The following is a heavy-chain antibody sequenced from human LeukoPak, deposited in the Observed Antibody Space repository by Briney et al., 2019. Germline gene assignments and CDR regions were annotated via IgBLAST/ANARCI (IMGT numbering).Heavy chain of an antibody. Sequence: GGSLRLSCAASGFTFSSYAMSWVRQAPGKGLEWVSAISGSGGSTYYADSVKGRFTISRDNSKNTLFLQMNSLRTEDTAMYYCAKGSNSNYGGLFDYWGQGTLVTVSS. CDR1: GFTFSSYA. J-gene: IGHJ4*02. D-gene: IGHD1-7*01. CDR2: ISGSGGST. CDR3: AKGSNSNYGGLFDY. V-gene: IGHV3-23*01.